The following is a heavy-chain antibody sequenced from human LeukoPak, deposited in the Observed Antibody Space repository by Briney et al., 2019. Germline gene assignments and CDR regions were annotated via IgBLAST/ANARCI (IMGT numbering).Heavy chain of an antibody. CDR2: ISAYNGNT. D-gene: IGHD3-22*01. V-gene: IGHV1-18*04. Sequence: ASVKVSCKASGYTFTSYYMHWVRQAPGQGLEWMGWISAYNGNTNYAQKLQGRVTMTTDTSTSTAYMELRSLRSDDTAVYYCARDWDYYDSSGYYVDYWGQGTLVTVSS. J-gene: IGHJ4*02. CDR1: GYTFTSYY. CDR3: ARDWDYYDSSGYYVDY.